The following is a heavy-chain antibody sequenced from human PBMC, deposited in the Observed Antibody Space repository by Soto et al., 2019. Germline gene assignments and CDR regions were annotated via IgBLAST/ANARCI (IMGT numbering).Heavy chain of an antibody. D-gene: IGHD4-17*01. CDR3: ASPRDYCVTTSNCFIAFDI. CDR1: GFSFGDYI. Sequence: AQLVESGGSLVKPGGSLRLSCAASGFSFGDYIMNWVRQAPGRGLEWVASISHSGSYIFYADSVKGRFTISRDNSRDSLYRQMNSLRVDDTAIYYCASPRDYCVTTSNCFIAFDIWGQGTRVTVSS. J-gene: IGHJ3*02. V-gene: IGHV3-21*01. CDR2: ISHSGSYI.